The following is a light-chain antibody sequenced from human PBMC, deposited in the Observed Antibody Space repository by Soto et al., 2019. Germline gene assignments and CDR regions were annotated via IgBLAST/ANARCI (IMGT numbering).Light chain of an antibody. V-gene: IGKV3-20*01. CDR2: CAS. Sequence: EIVLTQSPGTLSLSPGERATLSCRASQSVSSNYLAWYQQKPGQAPRLLIYCASSRATGIPDRFSGSVSGTDFTLTISRLEPEDVAVYYCQQYGSSHTFGQGTKLEIK. J-gene: IGKJ2*01. CDR3: QQYGSSHT. CDR1: QSVSSNY.